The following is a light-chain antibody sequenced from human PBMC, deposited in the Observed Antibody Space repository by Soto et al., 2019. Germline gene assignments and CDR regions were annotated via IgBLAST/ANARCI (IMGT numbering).Light chain of an antibody. J-gene: IGKJ1*01. CDR3: QQSYNSPQT. V-gene: IGKV1-39*01. CDR1: QSISSW. CDR2: AAS. Sequence: DIQMTQSPSTLSASIGDRVTITCRASQSISSWLAWYQQKPGKAPRLLIYAASSLQSGVPSRFSGSGSGTDFTLTISSLQPEDFATYSCQQSYNSPQTFGRGTKVDIK.